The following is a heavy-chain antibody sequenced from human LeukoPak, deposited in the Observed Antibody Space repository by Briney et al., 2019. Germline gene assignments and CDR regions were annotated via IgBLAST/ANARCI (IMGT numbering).Heavy chain of an antibody. CDR2: INSDGSST. CDR1: GITFSSYW. V-gene: IGHV3-74*01. CDR3: AKDRGLGYCSGGSCYSGSH. D-gene: IGHD2-15*01. Sequence: GGSLRLSCAASGITFSSYWMHWVRQAPGKGLVWVSRINSDGSSTSYADSVKGRFTISRDNSKNTLYLQMNSLRAEDTAVYYCAKDRGLGYCSGGSCYSGSHWGQGTLVTVSS. J-gene: IGHJ4*02.